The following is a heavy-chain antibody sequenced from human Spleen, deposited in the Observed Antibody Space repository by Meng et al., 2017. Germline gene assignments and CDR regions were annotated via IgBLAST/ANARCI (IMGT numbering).Heavy chain of an antibody. CDR1: GYTFPDYW. CDR2: INPKSGDT. V-gene: IGHV1-2*06. J-gene: IGHJ2*01. D-gene: IGHD2-2*02. CDR3: ARIPPAGDWYLDL. Sequence: QVERVQLGAEVKKPGASWKVSCKASGYTFPDYWLHWVRRAPGQGLEWMGRINPKSGDTHYAQRFQGRVTMTGDTSISTAYMELRSLRSDDTAVYYCARIPPAGDWYLDLWGRGTLVTVSS.